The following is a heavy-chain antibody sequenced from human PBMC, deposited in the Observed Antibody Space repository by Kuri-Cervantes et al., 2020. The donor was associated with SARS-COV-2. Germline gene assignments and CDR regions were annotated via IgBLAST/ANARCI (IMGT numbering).Heavy chain of an antibody. CDR2: ISSSSSYI. V-gene: IGHV3-21*01. D-gene: IGHD3-3*01. CDR1: GFTFSSYS. J-gene: IGHJ3*02. Sequence: LSLTCAASGFTFSSYSMNWVRQAPGKGLEWVSSISSSSSYIYYADSVKGRFTISRDNAKNSLYLQMNCLRAEDTAVYYCARVSRITIFGVANDAFDIWGQGTMVT. CDR3: ARVSRITIFGVANDAFDI.